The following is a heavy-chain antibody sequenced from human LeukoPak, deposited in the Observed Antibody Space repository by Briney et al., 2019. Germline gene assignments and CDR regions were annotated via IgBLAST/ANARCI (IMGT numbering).Heavy chain of an antibody. V-gene: IGHV4-39*01. Sequence: SVTLSLTCTLSGGSITSDSDYWGWIRQPPGKGLAWIGSVYYSGSTFHNPSLRSRVTLSVDTSKNQFSLRLRSVTAADTAVYYCAREDGYNMDDAFDIWGQGTMVSVSS. CDR1: GGSITSDSDY. D-gene: IGHD5-24*01. CDR3: AREDGYNMDDAFDI. J-gene: IGHJ3*02. CDR2: VYYSGST.